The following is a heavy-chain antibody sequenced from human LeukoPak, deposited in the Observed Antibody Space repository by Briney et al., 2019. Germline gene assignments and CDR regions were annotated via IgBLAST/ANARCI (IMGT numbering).Heavy chain of an antibody. CDR1: GGSITSYTHY. CDR3: VSNSSSSPWFDP. Sequence: SETLSLTCTVSGGSITSYTHYWGWIRQPPGKGLEWIATVYYTGGTYYNPSLKSRVTISIHTSRNHFSLKLTSVIAADTAMYYCVSNSSSSPWFDPWGQGTLVTVSS. J-gene: IGHJ5*02. D-gene: IGHD6-6*01. CDR2: VYYTGGT. V-gene: IGHV4-39*02.